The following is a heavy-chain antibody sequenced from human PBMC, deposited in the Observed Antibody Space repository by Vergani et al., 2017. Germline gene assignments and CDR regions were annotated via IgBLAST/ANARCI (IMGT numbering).Heavy chain of an antibody. J-gene: IGHJ5*02. D-gene: IGHD2-21*01. Sequence: QVQLQQWGAGLLKPSETLSLTCAVSGGSFSGYYWSWIRQPPGKGLEWIGEINHSGSTNYNPSLKSRVPISVDTSKNQFSLTLCSVTAADTAVYYCARGGAFGARLFRFDPWGQGTLVTVSS. CDR3: ARGGAFGARLFRFDP. CDR1: GGSFSGYY. V-gene: IGHV4-34*01. CDR2: INHSGST.